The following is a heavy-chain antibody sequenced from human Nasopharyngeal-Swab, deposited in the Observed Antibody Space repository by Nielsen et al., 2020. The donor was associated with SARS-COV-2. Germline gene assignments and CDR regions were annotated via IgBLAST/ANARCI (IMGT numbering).Heavy chain of an antibody. D-gene: IGHD4-23*01. V-gene: IGHV3-48*04. CDR2: ISSGSSTI. J-gene: IGHJ6*02. CDR3: ARRLGRLRWSKDCMDV. Sequence: WIRQPPGKGLEWVSYISSGSSTIYYADSVKGRFTISRDSAKNSLYLQMNSLRAEDTAVYYCARRLGRLRWSKDCMDVWGQGTTVTVSS.